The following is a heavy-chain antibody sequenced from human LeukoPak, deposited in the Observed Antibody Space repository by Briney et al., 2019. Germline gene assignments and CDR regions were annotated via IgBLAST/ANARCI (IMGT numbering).Heavy chain of an antibody. J-gene: IGHJ4*02. Sequence: ASVKVSCKVSGYTLTELSMHWVRQAPGKGLEWMGGFDPEDGETIYAQKFQGRVTMTEDTSTDTAYMELSSLRSEDTAVYYCARAPYYYDSSGYENYWGQGTLVTVSS. V-gene: IGHV1-24*01. D-gene: IGHD3-22*01. CDR2: FDPEDGET. CDR3: ARAPYYYDSSGYENY. CDR1: GYTLTELS.